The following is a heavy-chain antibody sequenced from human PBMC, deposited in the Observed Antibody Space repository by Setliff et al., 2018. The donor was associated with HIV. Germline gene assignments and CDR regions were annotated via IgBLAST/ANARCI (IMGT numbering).Heavy chain of an antibody. J-gene: IGHJ4*02. D-gene: IGHD2-15*01. Sequence: PSETLSLTCTVSGDSVNDRSYFWSWIRQPAGKELEWIGHIYNDGSTIYNPSLKSRLTISLDTSKNQFSLRLTSVAATDTAVYYCARDDRCSGDTCYYYWGQGALVTVSS. CDR3: ARDDRCSGDTCYYY. V-gene: IGHV4-61*09. CDR1: GDSVNDRSYF. CDR2: IYNDGST.